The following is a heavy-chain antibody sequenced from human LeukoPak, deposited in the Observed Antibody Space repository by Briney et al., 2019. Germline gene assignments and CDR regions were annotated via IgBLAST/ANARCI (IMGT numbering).Heavy chain of an antibody. CDR1: GDSFSSNSVD. D-gene: IGHD5-12*01. Sequence: SQTLSLTCAVSGDSFSSNSVDWNWHRQSQWRGLEWLGSTYYRSKLYQESAVGVKSLIVIDPDTSKNQFSLKLSSVTAADTAVYYCARGGGYGVHFDYWGQGTLVTVSS. J-gene: IGHJ4*02. V-gene: IGHV6-1*01. CDR3: ARGGGYGVHFDY. CDR2: TYYRSKLYQ.